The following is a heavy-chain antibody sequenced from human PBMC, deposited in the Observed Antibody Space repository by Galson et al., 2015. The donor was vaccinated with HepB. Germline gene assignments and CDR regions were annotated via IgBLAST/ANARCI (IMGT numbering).Heavy chain of an antibody. CDR2: ISSSSSYT. V-gene: IGHV3-11*03. D-gene: IGHD3-9*01. CDR1: GFTFSDYY. J-gene: IGHJ2*01. Sequence: SLRLSCAASGFTFSDYYMSWIRQAPGKGLEWVSYISSSSSYTNYADSVKSRFTISRDNAKNSLYLQMNSLRAEDTAVYYCARYLTPTHWYFDLWGRGTLVTASS. CDR3: ARYLTPTHWYFDL.